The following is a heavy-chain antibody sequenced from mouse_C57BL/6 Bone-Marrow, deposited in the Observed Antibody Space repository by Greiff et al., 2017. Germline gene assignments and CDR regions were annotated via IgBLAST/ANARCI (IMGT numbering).Heavy chain of an antibody. D-gene: IGHD1-1*01. CDR3: ARTFHYYGSYFDY. V-gene: IGHV1-55*01. CDR2: IYPGSGST. CDR1: GYTFTSYW. J-gene: IGHJ2*01. Sequence: QVQLQQSGAELVKPGASVKMSCKASGYTFTSYWITWVKQRPGQGLEWIGDIYPGSGSTNYNEKFKSKATLTVDTSSSTAYMQLSSLTSEDSAVYYCARTFHYYGSYFDYWGQGTTLTVSS.